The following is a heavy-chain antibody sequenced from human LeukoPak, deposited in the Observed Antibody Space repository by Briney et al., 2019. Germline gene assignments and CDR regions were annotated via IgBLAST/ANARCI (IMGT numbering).Heavy chain of an antibody. D-gene: IGHD2-8*01. Sequence: ASVKVSCKASGYTFTSYYMHWVRQAPGQGLEWMGIINPSGGSTGYAQKFQGRVTMTRDTSTSTVYMELSSLRSEDTAVYYCARERGRIVLMVYAIGYWGQGTLVTVSS. CDR3: ARERGRIVLMVYAIGY. J-gene: IGHJ4*02. V-gene: IGHV1-46*01. CDR1: GYTFTSYY. CDR2: INPSGGST.